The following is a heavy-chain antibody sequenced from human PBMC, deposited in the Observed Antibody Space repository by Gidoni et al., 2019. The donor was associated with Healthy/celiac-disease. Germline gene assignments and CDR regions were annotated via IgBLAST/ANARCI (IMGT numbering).Heavy chain of an antibody. Sequence: QVQLVQSGAEVKKPGASVKVSCKASGYTFPGYYMPWVRQAPGQGLEWMGWINPNSGGTNYAQKFQGRVTMTRDTSISTAYMELSRLRSDDTAVYYCASSTYYYGSGSYPYYYYGMDVWGQGTTVTVSS. V-gene: IGHV1-2*02. D-gene: IGHD3-10*01. CDR3: ASSTYYYGSGSYPYYYYGMDV. J-gene: IGHJ6*02. CDR2: INPNSGGT. CDR1: GYTFPGYY.